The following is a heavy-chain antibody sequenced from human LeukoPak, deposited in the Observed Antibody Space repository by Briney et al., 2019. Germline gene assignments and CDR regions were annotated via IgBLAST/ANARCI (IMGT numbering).Heavy chain of an antibody. CDR1: GGSISSYY. CDR2: IYYSGST. Sequence: SETLSLTCTVSGGSISSYYWSWIRQPPGKGLEWIGYIYYSGSTNYNPSLKSRVTISVDTSKNQFSLKLSSVTAADTAVYYCARDREYYYDSSGYEDYWGQGTLVTVSS. D-gene: IGHD3-22*01. J-gene: IGHJ4*02. V-gene: IGHV4-59*01. CDR3: ARDREYYYDSSGYEDY.